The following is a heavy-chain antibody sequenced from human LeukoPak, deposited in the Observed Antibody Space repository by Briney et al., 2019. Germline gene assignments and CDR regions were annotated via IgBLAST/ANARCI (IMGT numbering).Heavy chain of an antibody. D-gene: IGHD3-22*01. Sequence: SETLSLTCTVSGGSISSGGYYWSWIRQHPGKGLEWIGYIYYSGSTYYNPSLKSRVTISVDTSKNQFSLKLSSVTAADTAVYYCARDRYFYDSSGYYYYFDYWGQGTLVTVSS. CDR2: IYYSGST. J-gene: IGHJ4*02. CDR3: ARDRYFYDSSGYYYYFDY. CDR1: GGSISSGGYY. V-gene: IGHV4-31*03.